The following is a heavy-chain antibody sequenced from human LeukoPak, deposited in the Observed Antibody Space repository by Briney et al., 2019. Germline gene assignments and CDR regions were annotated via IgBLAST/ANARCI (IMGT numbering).Heavy chain of an antibody. CDR1: GYSISSGYY. Sequence: SETLSLTCTVSGYSISSGYYWGWIRQPPGKGLEWIGSIYHSGSTYYNPSLKSRVTISVDTSKNQFSLKLSSVTAADTAVYYCARASIVGATGALDFDYWGQGTLVTVSS. V-gene: IGHV4-38-2*02. CDR3: ARASIVGATGALDFDY. D-gene: IGHD1-26*01. CDR2: IYHSGST. J-gene: IGHJ4*02.